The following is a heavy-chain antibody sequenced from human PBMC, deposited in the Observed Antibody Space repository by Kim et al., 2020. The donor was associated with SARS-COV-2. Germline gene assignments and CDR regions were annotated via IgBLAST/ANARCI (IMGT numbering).Heavy chain of an antibody. V-gene: IGHV3-30-3*01. J-gene: IGHJ4*02. CDR1: GFTFSSYA. D-gene: IGHD3-22*01. Sequence: GGSLRLSCAASGFTFSSYAMHWVRQAPGKGLEWVAVISYDGSNKYYADSVKGRFTISRDNSKNTLYLQMNSLRAEDTAVYYCATLRLFYYGQNQHYWGQGTLVTVSS. CDR2: ISYDGSNK. CDR3: ATLRLFYYGQNQHY.